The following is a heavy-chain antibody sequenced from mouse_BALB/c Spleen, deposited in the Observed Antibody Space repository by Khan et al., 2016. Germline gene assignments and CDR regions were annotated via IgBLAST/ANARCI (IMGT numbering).Heavy chain of an antibody. J-gene: IGHJ2*01. CDR2: INPSTGYT. V-gene: IGHV1-7*01. D-gene: IGHD2-13*01. CDR3: ARKGDKGFDY. Sequence: QVQLQQSGAELAKPGASVNMSCKASGYTFTSYWMHWVKQRPGQGLEWIGYINPSTGYTEYNQKFKDKATLTADKSSSTAYMKLSSLPSEDSAVYYWARKGDKGFDYWGEGSTLTVSS. CDR1: GYTFTSYW.